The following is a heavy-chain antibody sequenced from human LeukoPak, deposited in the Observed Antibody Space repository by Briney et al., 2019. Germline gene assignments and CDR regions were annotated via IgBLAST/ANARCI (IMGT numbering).Heavy chain of an antibody. J-gene: IGHJ3*02. CDR2: IYYSGKT. CDR3: ARLLDNDSSGDPDTFDM. Sequence: SETLSLACAVSGGSISGHYWSWIRQPPGKGLERIGYIYYSGKTYYSPSLHSRVTISVDTSNNHFSLKLTSVTAADTAVYYCARLLDNDSSGDPDTFDMWGQGTMVTVSS. CDR1: GGSISGHY. V-gene: IGHV4-59*11. D-gene: IGHD3-22*01.